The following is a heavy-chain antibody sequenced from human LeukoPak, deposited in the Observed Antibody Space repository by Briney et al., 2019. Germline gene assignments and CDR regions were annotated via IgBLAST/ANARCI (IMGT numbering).Heavy chain of an antibody. CDR3: AKDRSSWYYPFDS. D-gene: IGHD3-3*01. CDR2: VSVGGHNT. J-gene: IGHJ4*02. V-gene: IGHV3-23*01. CDR1: GFTFTSDA. Sequence: GGSLRLSCVASGFTFTSDAMSWVRQAPGKGLEWVSVVSVGGHNTYYAGSVKGRFTMSRDNSKSTVYLQMNSLRAEDTAVYYCAKDRSSWYYPFDSWGQGTLVTVSS.